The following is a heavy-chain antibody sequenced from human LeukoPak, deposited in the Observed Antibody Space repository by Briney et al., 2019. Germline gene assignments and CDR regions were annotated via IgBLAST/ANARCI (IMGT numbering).Heavy chain of an antibody. V-gene: IGHV3-30*02. CDR3: ASGDYVVY. Sequence: GGSLRLSCAASGFTFSTYGMHWARQAPSKGLEWVAFITNEGSNKYYTDSVKGRFTISRDNSKNTLYLQMNSLRAEDTAVYYCASGDYVVYWGQGTLVTVSS. J-gene: IGHJ4*02. CDR1: GFTFSTYG. D-gene: IGHD6-25*01. CDR2: ITNEGSNK.